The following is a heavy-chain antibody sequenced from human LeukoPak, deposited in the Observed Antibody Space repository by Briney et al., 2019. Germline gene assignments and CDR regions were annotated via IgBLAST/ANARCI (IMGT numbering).Heavy chain of an antibody. V-gene: IGHV3-48*04. CDR1: GFTFSSYS. J-gene: IGHJ4*02. CDR2: ISSSSSTI. CDR3: ARPPPWTPYYFDY. Sequence: GGSLRLSCAASGFTFSSYSMNWVRQAPGKGLEWVSYISSSSSTIYYADSVKGRFTISRDNAKNSLYLQMNSLRAEDTAVYYCARPPPWTPYYFDYWGQGTLVTVSS. D-gene: IGHD3/OR15-3a*01.